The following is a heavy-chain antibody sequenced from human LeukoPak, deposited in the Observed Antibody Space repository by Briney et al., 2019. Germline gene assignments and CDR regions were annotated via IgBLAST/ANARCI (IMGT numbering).Heavy chain of an antibody. CDR2: IYHTGST. J-gene: IGHJ4*02. V-gene: IGHV4-59*02. CDR1: GGSVSDYY. D-gene: IGHD7-27*01. Sequence: SETLSLTCTISGGSVSDYYWSWIRQSPGKGLEWIGYIYHTGSTSYSPSLKSRVTISADTSQNQFSLKLSSVTAADTAVYYCASRKLGNDYLGQGTLVTVSS. CDR3: ASRKLGNDY.